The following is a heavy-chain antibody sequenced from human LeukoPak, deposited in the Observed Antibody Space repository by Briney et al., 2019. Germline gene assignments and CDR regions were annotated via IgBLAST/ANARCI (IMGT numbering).Heavy chain of an antibody. V-gene: IGHV3-74*01. CDR2: INSDGSST. J-gene: IGHJ6*03. Sequence: PGGSLRLSCAASGFTFSSYWMHWVRQAPGKGLVWVSRINSDGSSTSYADSVKGRFTISRDNAKNTLYLQMNSLRAEDTAVYYCAKDGKGSGWYRSLVYYYYMDVWGKGTTVTVSS. D-gene: IGHD6-19*01. CDR3: AKDGKGSGWYRSLVYYYYMDV. CDR1: GFTFSSYW.